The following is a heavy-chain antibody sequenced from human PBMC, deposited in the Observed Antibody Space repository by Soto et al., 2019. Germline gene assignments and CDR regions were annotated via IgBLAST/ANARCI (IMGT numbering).Heavy chain of an antibody. Sequence: QVQLVQSGAEVKKPGASVKVSSKASGYTFTSDYMHWARQAPGQGPDWMGTINPSGGSTSGAQTCQGRGTVTRGTSTSTVYMELSSLRAEDTAVYYCARDLKQWLAARYYYYYGMDVWGQGTTVTVSS. CDR2: INPSGGST. CDR1: GYTFTSDY. CDR3: ARDLKQWLAARYYYYYGMDV. V-gene: IGHV1-46*03. J-gene: IGHJ6*02. D-gene: IGHD6-19*01.